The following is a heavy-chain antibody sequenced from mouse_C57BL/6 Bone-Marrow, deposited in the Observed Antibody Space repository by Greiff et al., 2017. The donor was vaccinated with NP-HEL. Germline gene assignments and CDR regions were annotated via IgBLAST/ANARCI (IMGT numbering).Heavy chain of an antibody. CDR3: ARYYGNDYAMDY. CDR2: IYPGSGNT. CDR1: GYTFTDYY. Sequence: VKLVESGAELVRPGASVKLSCKASGYTFTDYYINWVKQRPGQGLEWIARIYPGSGNTYYNEKFKGKATLTAEKSSSTAYMQLSSLTSEDSAVYFCARYYGNDYAMDYWGQGTSVTVSS. D-gene: IGHD2-1*01. V-gene: IGHV1-76*01. J-gene: IGHJ4*01.